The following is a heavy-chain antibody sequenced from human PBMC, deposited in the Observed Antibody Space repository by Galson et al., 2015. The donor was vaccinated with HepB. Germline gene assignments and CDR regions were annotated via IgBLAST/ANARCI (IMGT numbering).Heavy chain of an antibody. Sequence: SLRLSCAASGFNFSLYSMNWVRQAPGEGLEWVSSISSSGSYTYYGDSVKGRCTVSRDSAKTSVYLQMNSLRGDDTAVYYCARALSSGIRGGRVFDHWGQGTLVTVSS. J-gene: IGHJ4*02. CDR2: ISSSGSYT. V-gene: IGHV3-21*01. CDR1: GFNFSLYS. CDR3: ARALSSGIRGGRVFDH. D-gene: IGHD3-10*01.